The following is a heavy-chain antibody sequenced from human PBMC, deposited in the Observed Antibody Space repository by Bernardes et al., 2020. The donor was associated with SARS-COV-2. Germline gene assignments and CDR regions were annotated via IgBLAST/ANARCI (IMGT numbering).Heavy chain of an antibody. V-gene: IGHV1-2*02. D-gene: IGHD3-22*01. CDR2: INPNSGGT. CDR1: GYTFTGYY. CDR3: ARGAYYYDSSGRKTSAEYFQH. J-gene: IGHJ1*01. Sequence: ASVTVSCKASGYTFTGYYMHWVRQAPGQGLEWMGWINPNSGGTNYAQKFQGRVTMTRDTSISTAYMELSRLRSDDTAVYYCARGAYYYDSSGRKTSAEYFQHWGQGTLVTVSS.